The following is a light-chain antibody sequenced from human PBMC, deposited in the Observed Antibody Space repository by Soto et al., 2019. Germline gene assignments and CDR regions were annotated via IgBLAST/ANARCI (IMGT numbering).Light chain of an antibody. J-gene: IGKJ3*01. CDR1: QSISSY. CDR2: AAS. Sequence: DIQMTQSPSSLSASVGDRVTITCRASQSISSYLNWYQQKPGKAPKLLIYAASSLQSGVPSRFSVSGSWTDFTLTISSLQAGDFATYYCQQSYSTRFTFGPGTKVDIK. V-gene: IGKV1-39*01. CDR3: QQSYSTRFT.